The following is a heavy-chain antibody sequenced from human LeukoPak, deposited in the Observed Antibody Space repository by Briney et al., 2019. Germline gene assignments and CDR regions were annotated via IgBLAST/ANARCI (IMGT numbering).Heavy chain of an antibody. CDR3: LRGDRRDY. V-gene: IGHV3-11*04. CDR2: ISTRDNTI. CDR1: GFTFSDYY. J-gene: IGHJ4*02. Sequence: GGSLRLSCTASGFTFSDYYMSWIRQTPGKGLEWLSYISTRDNTIQYADSVKGRFIISRDNAKDSLYLQMNSLRVEDTAVYYCLRGDRRDYWGQGTLVTVSS.